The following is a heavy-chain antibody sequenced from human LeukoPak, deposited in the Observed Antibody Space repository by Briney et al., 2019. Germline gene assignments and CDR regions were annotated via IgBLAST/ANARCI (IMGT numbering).Heavy chain of an antibody. D-gene: IGHD3-22*01. J-gene: IGHJ4*02. V-gene: IGHV1-8*01. Sequence: GSVRVSCKASGYTFSSYDMNWVRQAPGQGLEWMGWMNPTSGNTDYAQTFKGRITITRDTSTNTAYMEISSLRAEDTAVYYCARLSETPTYYDTHVYYYLGYWGQGTLVPVSS. CDR2: MNPTSGNT. CDR1: GYTFSSYD. CDR3: ARLSETPTYYDTHVYYYLGY.